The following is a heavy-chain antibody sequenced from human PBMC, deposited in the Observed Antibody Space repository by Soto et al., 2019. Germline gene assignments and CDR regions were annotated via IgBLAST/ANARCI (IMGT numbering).Heavy chain of an antibody. CDR2: IYSSENT. V-gene: IGHV4-39*01. Sequence: PSETLSLTCTVSGGSVSSSSYSWGWIRQSPGKGLEWIGTIYSSENTYYNPSLLSRVTISVDTSKNEFSLRLSSVTAADTAVYYCARLNGYLSSTNCHGYYGMDGWGQGTTVTVSS. D-gene: IGHD2-2*03. J-gene: IGHJ6*02. CDR1: GGSVSSSSYS. CDR3: ARLNGYLSSTNCHGYYGMDG.